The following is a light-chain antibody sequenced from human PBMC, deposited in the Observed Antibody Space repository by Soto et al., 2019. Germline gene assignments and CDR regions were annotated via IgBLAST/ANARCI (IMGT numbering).Light chain of an antibody. Sequence: DIVMTQSPDSLAVSLGERATINCKSSQSVLYSSNNKNDLAWYQQKPGQPPKLPICWASTRESGVPYRFSGRGFGTDFTLTFSSLQAEDVAFYACQQYFSTPYTFDQETQLEIK. CDR1: QSVLYSSNNKND. V-gene: IGKV4-1*01. J-gene: IGKJ2*01. CDR3: QQYFSTPYT. CDR2: WAS.